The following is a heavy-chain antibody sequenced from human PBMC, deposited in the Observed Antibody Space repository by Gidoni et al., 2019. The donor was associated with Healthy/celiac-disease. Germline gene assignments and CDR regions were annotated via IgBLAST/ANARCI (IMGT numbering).Heavy chain of an antibody. CDR3: AREAYSYGHRDFDY. J-gene: IGHJ4*02. CDR1: GSPFSSYS. CDR2: ISSSSSII. V-gene: IGHV3-48*02. D-gene: IGHD5-18*01. Sequence: EVQLVESGGGLVQPGGSLRLSCAASGSPFSSYSMNWVRQAPGKGREWVSYISSSSSIIYDADSVKGRFTISRDNAKNSLYLQMNSLRDEDTAVYYCAREAYSYGHRDFDYWGQGTLVTVSS.